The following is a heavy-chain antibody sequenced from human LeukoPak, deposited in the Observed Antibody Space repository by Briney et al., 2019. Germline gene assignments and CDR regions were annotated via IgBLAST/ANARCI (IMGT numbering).Heavy chain of an antibody. V-gene: IGHV3-21*01. Sequence: KSGGSLRLSCAVAGFTFSSYSMNWVRQAAGKGLEWVSSISSSSSYIYYADSVKGRFTISRDNAKNSLYLQMNSLRAEDTAVYYCAREGDDASDIWGQGTMVTVSS. J-gene: IGHJ3*02. CDR3: AREGDDASDI. CDR2: ISSSSSYI. CDR1: GFTFSSYS.